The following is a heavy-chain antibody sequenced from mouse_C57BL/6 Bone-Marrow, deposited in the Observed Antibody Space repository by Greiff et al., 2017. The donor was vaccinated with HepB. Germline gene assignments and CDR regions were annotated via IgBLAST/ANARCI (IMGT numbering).Heavy chain of an antibody. CDR3: AREVGSSPFTEYFDV. V-gene: IGHV1-81*01. CDR2: IYPRSGNT. CDR1: GYTFTSYG. Sequence: QVQLQQSGAELARPGASVKLSCKASGYTFTSYGISWVKQRTGQGLEWIGEIYPRSGNTYYNEKFKGKATLTADKSSSTAYMELRSLTSEDSAVYFCAREVGSSPFTEYFDVWGTGTTVTVSS. D-gene: IGHD1-1*01. J-gene: IGHJ1*03.